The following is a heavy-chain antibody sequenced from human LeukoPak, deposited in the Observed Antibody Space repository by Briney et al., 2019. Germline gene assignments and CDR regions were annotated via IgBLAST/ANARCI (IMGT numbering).Heavy chain of an antibody. CDR3: ARDLAWGAFDY. V-gene: IGHV3-23*01. CDR1: GFTFSNYG. Sequence: GGSLRLSCAASGFTFSNYGMNWVRQAPGKGLEWLSGISPRGGGTYYADSVKGRFTISRDDSKSTLSLQMNSQRVEDTAVYYCARDLAWGAFDYWGQGTLVSVSS. D-gene: IGHD7-27*01. J-gene: IGHJ4*02. CDR2: ISPRGGGT.